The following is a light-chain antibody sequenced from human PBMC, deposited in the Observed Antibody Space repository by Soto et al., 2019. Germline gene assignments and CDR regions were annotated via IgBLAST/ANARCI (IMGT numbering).Light chain of an antibody. J-gene: IGLJ1*01. CDR1: SASVSTSYY. CDR2: STN. V-gene: IGLV8-61*01. Sequence: QAVVTQEPSFSVSPGGTVTLTCGLSSASVSTSYYASWYQQTPDQAPRTLIYSTNTRSSGVPDRFSGSILGNKAALTITGAQADDESDYYCVLYMGSGVHVFGTGTKVTVL. CDR3: VLYMGSGVHV.